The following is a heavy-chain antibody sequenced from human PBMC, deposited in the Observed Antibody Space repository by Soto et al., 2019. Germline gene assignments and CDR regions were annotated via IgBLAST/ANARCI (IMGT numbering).Heavy chain of an antibody. CDR3: AHRSGGATRIYNWFDP. CDR2: IYWDDDK. D-gene: IGHD1-26*01. CDR1: GFSLSTSGVG. V-gene: IGHV2-5*02. J-gene: IGHJ5*02. Sequence: QITLKESGPTLMKPTQTLTLTCTFSGFSLSTSGVGVGWIRQPPGKALEWLALIYWDDDKRYSPSLKSRLTITKDTSKNQVVLTMTNMDPVDTATYYCAHRSGGATRIYNWFDPWGQGTLVTVSS.